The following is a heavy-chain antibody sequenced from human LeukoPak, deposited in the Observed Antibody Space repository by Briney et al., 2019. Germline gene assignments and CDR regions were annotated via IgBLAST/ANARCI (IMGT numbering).Heavy chain of an antibody. J-gene: IGHJ4*02. Sequence: ASVKVSCKASGYTFTGYYMHWVRQAPGQGLEWMGWINPNSGGTNYAQKFQGRVTMTRDTSISTAYMELSRLRSDDTAVYYCARETVLTGYEAYSFDYWGQGTLVTVSS. CDR2: INPNSGGT. CDR3: ARETVLTGYEAYSFDY. CDR1: GYTFTGYY. D-gene: IGHD3-9*01. V-gene: IGHV1-2*02.